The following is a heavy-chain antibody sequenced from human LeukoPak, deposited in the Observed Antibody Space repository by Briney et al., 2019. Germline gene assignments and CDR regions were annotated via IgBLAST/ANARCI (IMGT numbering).Heavy chain of an antibody. CDR3: ARYGDYAGGYFDY. J-gene: IGHJ4*02. CDR2: ISSSGSTI. V-gene: IGHV3-48*03. D-gene: IGHD4-17*01. CDR1: GFTFSSYE. Sequence: GGSLRLSCAASGFTFSSYEMNWVRQAPGKGLEWVSYISSSGSTIYYADSVRGRFTISRDNAKNSLYQQMNSLRSEDTAVYYCARYGDYAGGYFDYWGQGTLVTVSS.